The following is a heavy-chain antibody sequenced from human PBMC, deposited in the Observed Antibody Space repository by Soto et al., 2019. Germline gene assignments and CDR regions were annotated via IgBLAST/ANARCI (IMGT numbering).Heavy chain of an antibody. V-gene: IGHV3-23*01. J-gene: IGHJ4*02. CDR1: GFTFSSYA. D-gene: IGHD3-22*01. CDR3: AKGISNYYDSSGYAGYFDY. Sequence: GGSLRLSCAASGFTFSSYAMSWVRQAPGKGLEWVSAISGSGGSTYYADSVKGRFTISRDNSKNTLYLQMNSLRAEDTAVYYCAKGISNYYDSSGYAGYFDYWGQGTLATVSS. CDR2: ISGSGGST.